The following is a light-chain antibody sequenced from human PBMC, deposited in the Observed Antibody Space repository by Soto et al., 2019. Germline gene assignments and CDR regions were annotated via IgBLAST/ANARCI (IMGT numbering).Light chain of an antibody. CDR3: LQNYRSPWT. CDR2: AAS. V-gene: IGKV1-6*01. CDR1: QAIGND. J-gene: IGKJ1*01. Sequence: AIQMTQSPSSLSASVGDRVTITCRASQAIGNDLGWYQQIPGKAPKLLIYAASRLHSCGPSNFRGSGSGSDCTLTLSSLQPEDFATYYCLQNYRSPWTFGQGTKVELK.